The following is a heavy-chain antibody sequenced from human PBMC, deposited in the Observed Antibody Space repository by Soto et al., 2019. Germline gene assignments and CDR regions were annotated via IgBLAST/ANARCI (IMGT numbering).Heavy chain of an antibody. D-gene: IGHD2-8*01. Sequence: EVQLLESGGGLVQPGGSLRLSCAASGFSFSDYAVSWVRQAPGKGLEWVSVFTGSCGETYYADSVKGRFAISRDNSKNTLYVPMNSLRAGDTAVYFGAKGKGNSIMDWVDPWGQGTLVSVSS. CDR1: GFSFSDYA. V-gene: IGHV3-23*01. CDR2: FTGSCGET. J-gene: IGHJ5*02. CDR3: AKGKGNSIMDWVDP.